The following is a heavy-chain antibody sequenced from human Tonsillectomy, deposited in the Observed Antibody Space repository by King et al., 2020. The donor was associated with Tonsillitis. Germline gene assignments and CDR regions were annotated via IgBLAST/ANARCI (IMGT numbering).Heavy chain of an antibody. V-gene: IGHV3-30*18. J-gene: IGHJ4*02. CDR1: GFTFSSYG. CDR2: ISYDGSNK. CDR3: ANSFYCRGGSCFPPFDY. D-gene: IGHD2-15*01. Sequence: VQLVESGGGVVQPGRSLRLSCAASGFTFSSYGMHWVRQAPGKGLEWVAVISYDGSNKYYADSVKGRFTISRDNSKNTLYLQMNSLRAEDTAVYYCANSFYCRGGSCFPPFDYWGQGTLVTVSS.